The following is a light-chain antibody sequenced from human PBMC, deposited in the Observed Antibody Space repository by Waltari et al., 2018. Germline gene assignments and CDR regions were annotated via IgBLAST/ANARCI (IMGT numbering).Light chain of an antibody. Sequence: DIVLTQSPDSLAVSLGERATINSRSRQSVLYSPNNKNYLAWYQQKPGQPPKLLIYWASIRESGVPDRFSGSGSGTDFSLTISSLQAEDVAFYYCQQYYDTPRTFGQGTEVEIK. V-gene: IGKV4-1*01. CDR1: QSVLYSPNNKNY. CDR3: QQYYDTPRT. J-gene: IGKJ1*01. CDR2: WAS.